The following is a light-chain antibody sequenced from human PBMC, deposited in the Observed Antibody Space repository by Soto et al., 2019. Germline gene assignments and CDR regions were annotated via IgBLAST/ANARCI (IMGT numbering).Light chain of an antibody. J-gene: IGLJ1*01. V-gene: IGLV2-14*03. CDR3: ASYTTSSTYV. Sequence: QSALTQPASVSGSPGQSIAISCTGTSSDVGGFNHVSWYQQHPGKAPKFMIYDVSSRPSGVSDRFSGSKSGNTASLTISGLQAEDEADYYCASYTTSSTYVFGTGTKSPS. CDR1: SSDVGGFNH. CDR2: DVS.